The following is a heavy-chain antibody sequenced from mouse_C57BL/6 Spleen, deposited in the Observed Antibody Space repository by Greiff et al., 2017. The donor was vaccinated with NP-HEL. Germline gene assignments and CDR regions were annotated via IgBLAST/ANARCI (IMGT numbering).Heavy chain of an antibody. V-gene: IGHV3-6*01. J-gene: IGHJ3*01. D-gene: IGHD2-4*01. CDR2: ISYDGSN. Sequence: VQLKQSGPGLVKPSQSLSLTSSVTGYSITSGYYWNWIRQFPGNKLEWMGYISYDGSNNYNPSLKNRISITRDTSKNQFFLKLNSVTTEDTATYYCAREHYDYDGFAYWGQGTLVTVSA. CDR3: AREHYDYDGFAY. CDR1: GYSITSGYY.